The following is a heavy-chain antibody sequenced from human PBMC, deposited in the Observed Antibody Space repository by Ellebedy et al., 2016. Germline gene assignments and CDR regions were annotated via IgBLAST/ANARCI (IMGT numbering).Heavy chain of an antibody. CDR2: ISGSGDRT. D-gene: IGHD2-2*01. CDR3: AKADCVNTGCHVIDF. CDR1: GFTFSNYA. Sequence: GESLKISCEASGFTFSNYAMSWVRQAPGKAMERVSAISGSGDRTSYADSVKGRFTISRDTSKNTLYLQMNSLRAEDTAVYYCAKADCVNTGCHVIDFWGQGTLVTVSS. J-gene: IGHJ4*02. V-gene: IGHV3-23*01.